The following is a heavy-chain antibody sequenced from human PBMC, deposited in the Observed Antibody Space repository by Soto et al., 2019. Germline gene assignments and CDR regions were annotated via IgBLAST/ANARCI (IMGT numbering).Heavy chain of an antibody. CDR1: GFTFSSYG. Sequence: QVQLVESGGGVVQPGRSLRLSCAASGFTFSSYGMHWVRQAPGKGLEWVAVISYGGSNKYYADSVKGRFTISRDNSKNSLYLRMNSLGAEDTAVYYCAKDNCISTSCYRLYNWFDPWGQGTLVTVSS. CDR3: AKDNCISTSCYRLYNWFDP. D-gene: IGHD2-2*01. J-gene: IGHJ5*02. V-gene: IGHV3-30*18. CDR2: ISYGGSNK.